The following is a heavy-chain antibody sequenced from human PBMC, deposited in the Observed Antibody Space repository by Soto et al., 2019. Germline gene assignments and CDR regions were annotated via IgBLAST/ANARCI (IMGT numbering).Heavy chain of an antibody. V-gene: IGHV1-3*01. D-gene: IGHD3-16*01. CDR1: GYTLTSYA. Sequence: ASVKVSCKASGYTLTSYAMHWVRQAPGQRLEWMGWINAGNGNTKYSQKLQGRVTMTTDTSTSTAYMELRSLRSDDTAVYYCATLSYDHYPMDVWGQGTTVTVSS. J-gene: IGHJ6*02. CDR3: ATLSYDHYPMDV. CDR2: INAGNGNT.